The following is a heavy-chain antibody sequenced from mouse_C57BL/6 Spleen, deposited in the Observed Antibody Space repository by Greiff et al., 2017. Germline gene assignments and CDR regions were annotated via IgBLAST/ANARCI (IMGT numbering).Heavy chain of an antibody. V-gene: IGHV1-69*01. Sequence: VQLQQPGAELVMPGASVKLSCKASGYTFTSYWMHWVKQRPGQGLEWIGEIDPSDSYTNYNQKFKGKSTLTVDKSSSTASMQLSSLTSEDSAVYYCARSHYGSSPDYWGQGTTLTVSS. CDR3: ARSHYGSSPDY. D-gene: IGHD1-1*01. CDR1: GYTFTSYW. CDR2: IDPSDSYT. J-gene: IGHJ2*01.